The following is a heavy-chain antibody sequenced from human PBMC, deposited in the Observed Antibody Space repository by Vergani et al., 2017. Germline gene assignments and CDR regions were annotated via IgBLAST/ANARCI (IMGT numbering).Heavy chain of an antibody. CDR2: ISGSGGST. CDR3: AKANPRNSGYDYLYYYHAMDV. Sequence: EVQLLESGGDLVQPGGSLRLSCAASGFTFNHYAMNWVRQAPGKGLEWVSGISGSGGSTYYAGSVKGRFTISRDSSKNTLYIQINSLSAGDTAVYYCAKANPRNSGYDYLYYYHAMDVWGQGTTVTVSS. J-gene: IGHJ6*02. V-gene: IGHV3-23*01. D-gene: IGHD5-12*01. CDR1: GFTFNHYA.